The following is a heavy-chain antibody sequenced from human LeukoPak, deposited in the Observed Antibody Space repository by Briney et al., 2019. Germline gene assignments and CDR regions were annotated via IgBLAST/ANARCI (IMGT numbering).Heavy chain of an antibody. V-gene: IGHV3-23*01. D-gene: IGHD6-19*01. CDR3: GKDLNEAEAADWFDP. Sequence: GGSLRLSCAGSGFTFSRHHKSWVRQAPGKGLEWVSSISGSGDRTYYADSVKGRFTISRDNSKNTLYLQMNSLTAEDTALYFCGKDLNEAEAADWFDPRGQGTLVTVSS. CDR2: ISGSGDRT. CDR1: GFTFSRHH. J-gene: IGHJ5*02.